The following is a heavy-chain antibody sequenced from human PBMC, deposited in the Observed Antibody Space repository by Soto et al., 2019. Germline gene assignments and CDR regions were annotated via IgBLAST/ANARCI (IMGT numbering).Heavy chain of an antibody. J-gene: IGHJ4*02. CDR1: GYTFTGYY. D-gene: IGHD3-9*01. Sequence: DSVQVSCKASGYTFTGYYMHRVRQAPGQGLEWMGWINPNSGGTNYAQKFQGRVTMTRDTSISTAYMELSRLRSDDTAVYYCARDLRLTDDDILTGLRGFEYWGQGTLVT. V-gene: IGHV1-2*02. CDR2: INPNSGGT. CDR3: ARDLRLTDDDILTGLRGFEY.